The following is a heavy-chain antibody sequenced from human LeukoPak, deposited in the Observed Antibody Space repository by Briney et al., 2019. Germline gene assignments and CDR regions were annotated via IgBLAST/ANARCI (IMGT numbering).Heavy chain of an antibody. CDR2: ISWNSGSI. CDR1: GFTFDDYP. V-gene: IGHV3-9*01. Sequence: PGRSLRLSCAASGFTFDDYPMHWVRQAPGKGLEWVSGISWNSGSIGYADSVKGRFTSSRDNDKNSLYMQMNSLRAEDTALYYCAKDMGSSGWYYFDYWGQGTLVTVSS. J-gene: IGHJ4*02. D-gene: IGHD6-19*01. CDR3: AKDMGSSGWYYFDY.